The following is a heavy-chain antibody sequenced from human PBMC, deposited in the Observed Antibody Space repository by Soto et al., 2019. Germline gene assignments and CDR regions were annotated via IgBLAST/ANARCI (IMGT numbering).Heavy chain of an antibody. D-gene: IGHD3-22*01. CDR3: VKDRDSNSWPSRDV. J-gene: IGHJ6*02. CDR2: ISPNSGNI. CDR1: GYTFTRNG. V-gene: IGHV1-18*01. Sequence: QVHLVQSGAEVKKPGASVNVSCKTSGYTFTRNGISWVRQAPGQGLEWMGWISPNSGNIKYAQKLQGRVIMTTDTSTSTAYMELRSLRFDDTAVYYCVKDRDSNSWPSRDVLGPGTTVTVSS.